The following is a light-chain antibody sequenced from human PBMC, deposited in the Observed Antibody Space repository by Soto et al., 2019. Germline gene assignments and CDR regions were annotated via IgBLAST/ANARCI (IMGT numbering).Light chain of an antibody. J-gene: IGKJ1*01. CDR1: QEINNY. Sequence: DIQMTQSPSSLSASVGDRVTITCRASQEINNYLAWYQVQPGKGPKLLIYAASTLQSGVPSRLSSSRSGPHFTLTISRLQPEDVASYFCRNFHSAPRMFGQGT. CDR2: AAS. CDR3: RNFHSAPRM. V-gene: IGKV1-27*01.